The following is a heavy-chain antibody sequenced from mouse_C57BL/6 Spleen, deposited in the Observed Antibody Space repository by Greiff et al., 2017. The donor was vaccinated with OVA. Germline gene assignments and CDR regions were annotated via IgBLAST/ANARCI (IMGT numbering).Heavy chain of an antibody. CDR2: IHPNSGST. V-gene: IGHV1-64*01. CDR3: ARVHYYGYAMDY. Sequence: VKLQQPGAELVKPGASVKLSCKASGYTFTNYWMHWVKQRPGQGLEWIGMIHPNSGSTNYNEKFKSKATLTVDKSSSTAYMQLSSLTSEDSAVYYCARVHYYGYAMDYWGQGTSVTVSS. D-gene: IGHD1-2*01. J-gene: IGHJ4*01. CDR1: GYTFTNYW.